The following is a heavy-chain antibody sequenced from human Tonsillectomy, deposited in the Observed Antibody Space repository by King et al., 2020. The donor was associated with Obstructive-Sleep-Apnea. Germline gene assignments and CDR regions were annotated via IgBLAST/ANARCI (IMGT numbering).Heavy chain of an antibody. V-gene: IGHV3-11*06. CDR2: ISGSSTYT. D-gene: IGHD3-22*01. CDR1: GFTFSDYY. CDR3: ARDLNYYDSSGYYPDGWFDP. Sequence: QLVQSGGGLVKPGGSLRLSCAASGFTFSDYYMSWIRQAPGKGLEWVSCISGSSTYTNYADSVKGRFTISRDNAKNSLYLQMNSLRAEDTAVYYCARDLNYYDSSGYYPDGWFDPWGQGTLVTVSS. J-gene: IGHJ5*02.